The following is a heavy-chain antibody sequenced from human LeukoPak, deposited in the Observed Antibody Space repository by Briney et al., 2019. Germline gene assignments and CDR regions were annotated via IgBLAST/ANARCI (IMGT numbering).Heavy chain of an antibody. CDR1: VFTFDNYA. CDR3: AKVRYRGSYFEY. CDR2: ISRDGGNT. J-gene: IGHJ4*02. V-gene: IGHV3-43*02. D-gene: IGHD1-26*01. Sequence: GGSLRLSCAASVFTFDNYAMHWVRQAPGKGLERVSLISRDGGNTYYADSVKGRITIARDNSKNSLYLQMNSLRTEDTALYYCAKVRYRGSYFEYWGQGTLVTVSS.